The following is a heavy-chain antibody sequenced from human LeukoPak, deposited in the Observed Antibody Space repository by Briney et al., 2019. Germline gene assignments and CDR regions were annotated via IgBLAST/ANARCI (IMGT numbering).Heavy chain of an antibody. CDR2: ISYDGSNK. CDR3: AKDLSLVFDAFNV. D-gene: IGHD3-16*01. CDR1: GFTFSSYA. J-gene: IGHJ3*01. Sequence: PGRSLRLSCAASGFTFSSYAMHWVRQAPGKGLEWVAVISYDGSNKYYADSVKGRFTISRDNNKNSLYLQMNNLGTEDSALYYCAKDLSLVFDAFNVWGQGTLVTVSS. V-gene: IGHV3-30-3*01.